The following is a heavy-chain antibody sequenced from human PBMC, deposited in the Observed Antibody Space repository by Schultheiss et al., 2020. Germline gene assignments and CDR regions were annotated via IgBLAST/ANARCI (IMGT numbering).Heavy chain of an antibody. V-gene: IGHV4-38-2*02. Sequence: SETLSLTCTVSGYSISSGYYWGWIRQPPGKGLEWIGSIYYSGSTYYNPSLKSRVTISVDTSKNQFSLKLSSVTAADTAVYYCARLGGNDYGDYWGQGTRVTVSS. CDR3: ARLGGNDYGDY. CDR1: GYSISSGYY. J-gene: IGHJ4*02. D-gene: IGHD2-8*01. CDR2: IYYSGST.